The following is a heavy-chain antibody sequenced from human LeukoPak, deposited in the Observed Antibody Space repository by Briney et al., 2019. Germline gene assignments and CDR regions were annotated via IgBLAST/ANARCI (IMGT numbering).Heavy chain of an antibody. CDR3: ARHADFVGEGAFDI. V-gene: IGHV5-51*01. CDR1: GYSFTSYW. Sequence: KLGESLKISCKGSGYSFTSYWIGWVRQMPGKGLDWMGIIYPGDSDTRYSPSFQGQVTISADKSISTAYLQWSSLKASDTAMYYCARHADFVGEGAFDIWGQGTMVTVSS. CDR2: IYPGDSDT. J-gene: IGHJ3*02. D-gene: IGHD2-21*01.